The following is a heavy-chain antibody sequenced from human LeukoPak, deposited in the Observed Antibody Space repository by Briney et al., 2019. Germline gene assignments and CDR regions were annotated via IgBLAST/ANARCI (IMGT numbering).Heavy chain of an antibody. J-gene: IGHJ5*02. D-gene: IGHD5-18*01. CDR2: INPNSGET. V-gene: IGHV1-2*02. CDR1: GYTFTGYY. CDR3: ARVVYSYRHNWFDR. Sequence: ASVKVSCKASGYTFTGYYMRWVRQAPGQGLEWMGWINPNSGETNYAQKVQGRVTMTRDTSISTAYMELSRLRSDDTAVYYCARVVYSYRHNWFDRWGQGTLVTVSS.